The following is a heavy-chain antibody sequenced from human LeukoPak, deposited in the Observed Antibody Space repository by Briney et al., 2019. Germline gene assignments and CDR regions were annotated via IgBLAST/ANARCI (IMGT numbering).Heavy chain of an antibody. Sequence: PSETLSLTCAVYGGSFSGYYWSWIRQPPGKGLEWMGEINHSGSTNYNPSLKSRVTISVDTSKNQFSLKLSSVTAADTAVYYCARHLRYYYDSSGYSFGYWGQGTLVTVSS. J-gene: IGHJ4*02. CDR1: GGSFSGYY. CDR2: INHSGST. V-gene: IGHV4-34*01. CDR3: ARHLRYYYDSSGYSFGY. D-gene: IGHD3-22*01.